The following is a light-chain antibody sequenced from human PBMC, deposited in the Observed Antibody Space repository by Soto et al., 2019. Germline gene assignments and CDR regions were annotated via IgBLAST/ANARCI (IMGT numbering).Light chain of an antibody. CDR1: SSDVGGYNY. Sequence: QSALTQPASVSGSPGQSITISCTGTSSDVGGYNYVSWYQQHPGQAPKLMIYDVSDRPSGVSNRFSGSKSGYTASLTISGLQAEDEADYYCSSYTSSSTLIFGGGTKLTVL. J-gene: IGLJ2*01. V-gene: IGLV2-14*01. CDR2: DVS. CDR3: SSYTSSSTLI.